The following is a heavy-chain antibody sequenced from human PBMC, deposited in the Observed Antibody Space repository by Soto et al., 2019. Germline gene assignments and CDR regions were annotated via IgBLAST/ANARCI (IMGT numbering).Heavy chain of an antibody. CDR3: ARDGRITVVRGPLPFDS. D-gene: IGHD3-10*01. J-gene: IGHJ5*01. Sequence: ASVKVSCKASGYTFTNYAISWVRQPPGQGLEWMGWISAYNGNTKSAEKFQGRVSMTTDTSTSTAYMELRSLSSDDTALYYCARDGRITVVRGPLPFDSWG. CDR1: GYTFTNYA. V-gene: IGHV1-18*01. CDR2: ISAYNGNT.